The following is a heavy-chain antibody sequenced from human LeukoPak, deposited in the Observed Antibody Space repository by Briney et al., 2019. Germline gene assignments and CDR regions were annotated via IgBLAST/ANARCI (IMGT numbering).Heavy chain of an antibody. CDR3: ARWEANCGGECRDVDY. D-gene: IGHD2-21*01. Sequence: PGGSLRLSCAASGFTLSSYSMNRVRQAPGKGLEWVSSISSSSSYIYYADSVKGRFTISRDNAKNSLYLQMNSLRAEDTAVYYCARWEANCGGECRDVDYWGQGTLVTVSS. CDR1: GFTLSSYS. J-gene: IGHJ4*02. V-gene: IGHV3-21*01. CDR2: ISSSSSYI.